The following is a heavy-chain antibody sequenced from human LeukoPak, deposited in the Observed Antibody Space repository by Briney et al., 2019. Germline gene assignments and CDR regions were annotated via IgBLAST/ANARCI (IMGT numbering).Heavy chain of an antibody. Sequence: SETLSLTCTVSGGSISSHYWSWIRQPPGKGREWIGYIYYSGSTNYNPSRKSRVTISVDTSKTQFSLKLRSVTAAATAVYYCARGRSGQAVFGVVISPYYYYYMDVWGKGTTVTVSS. CDR1: GGSISSHY. V-gene: IGHV4-59*11. J-gene: IGHJ6*03. D-gene: IGHD3-3*01. CDR3: ARGRSGQAVFGVVISPYYYYYMDV. CDR2: IYYSGST.